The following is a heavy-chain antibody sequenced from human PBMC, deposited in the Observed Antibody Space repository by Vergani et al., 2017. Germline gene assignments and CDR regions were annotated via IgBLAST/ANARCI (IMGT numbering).Heavy chain of an antibody. J-gene: IGHJ6*02. V-gene: IGHV1-69*02. Sequence: QVQLVQSGAEVKKPGSSVKVSCKASGGTFNNCAISWVRQAPGQGLEWMGRIIPILGIANYAQKFQGRVTITADKSTSTAYMELSSLRSEDTAVYYCAGVPPDAENCYYYGMPGWAQATTVAVS. CDR3: AGVPPDAENCYYYGMPG. CDR1: GGTFNNCA. D-gene: IGHD1-14*01. CDR2: IIPILGIA.